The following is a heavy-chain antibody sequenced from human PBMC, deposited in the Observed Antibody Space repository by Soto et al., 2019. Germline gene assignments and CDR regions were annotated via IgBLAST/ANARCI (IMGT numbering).Heavy chain of an antibody. CDR1: GFTFSSYG. CDR2: ISYDGSNK. J-gene: IGHJ4*02. D-gene: IGHD3-10*01. CDR3: AKDRMGAGVRGYFDY. Sequence: QVQLVESGGGVVQPGKSLRLSCEGSGFTFSSYGMDWVRQAPGKGLEWVAVISYDGSNKYYADSVKGRFTISRDNSKNTLYLQMSSLRGDDTAVSYCAKDRMGAGVRGYFDYWGQGTLVTVSS. V-gene: IGHV3-30*18.